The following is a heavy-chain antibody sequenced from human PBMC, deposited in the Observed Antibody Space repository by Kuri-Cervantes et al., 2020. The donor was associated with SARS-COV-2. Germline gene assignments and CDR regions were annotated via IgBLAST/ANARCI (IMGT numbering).Heavy chain of an antibody. J-gene: IGHJ4*02. V-gene: IGHV3-30*02. CDR2: IWHDGSNK. CDR3: AKSRLTMVRGVITGDFDY. D-gene: IGHD3-10*01. Sequence: GGSLRLSCTASGFTFSSHCMSWVRQAPGKGLEWVAFIWHDGSNKYYVDAVKGRFTISRDNSKNTLYLQMNSLRAEDTAVYYCAKSRLTMVRGVITGDFDYWGQGTLVTVSS. CDR1: GFTFSSHC.